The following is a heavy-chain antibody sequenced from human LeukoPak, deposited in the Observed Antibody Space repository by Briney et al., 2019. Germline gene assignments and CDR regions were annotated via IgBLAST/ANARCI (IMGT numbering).Heavy chain of an antibody. V-gene: IGHV4-34*01. CDR2: INHSGST. J-gene: IGHJ4*02. CDR1: GGSFSGYY. Sequence: SETLSLTCAVYGGSFSGYYWSWIRQPPGKGLEWIGEINHSGSTNYNPSLKSRVTTSVDTSKNQFSLKLSSVTAADTAVYYCARQKGYYSRGFDYWGQGTLVTVSS. D-gene: IGHD3-10*01. CDR3: ARQKGYYSRGFDY.